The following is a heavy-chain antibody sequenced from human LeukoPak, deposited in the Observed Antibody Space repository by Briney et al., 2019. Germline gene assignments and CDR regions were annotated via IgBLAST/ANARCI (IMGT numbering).Heavy chain of an antibody. D-gene: IGHD3-9*01. J-gene: IGHJ6*02. V-gene: IGHV3-48*03. CDR1: GFTFSSYE. CDR3: ARDYRWSYDILTGYSDGFYYGMDV. CDR2: ISSSGSTI. Sequence: GGSLRLSCAASGFTFSSYEMNWVRQAPGKGLEWVSYISSSGSTIYYADSVKGRFTISRDNAKNSLYLQMNSLRAEDTAVYYCARDYRWSYDILTGYSDGFYYGMDVWGQGTTVTVSS.